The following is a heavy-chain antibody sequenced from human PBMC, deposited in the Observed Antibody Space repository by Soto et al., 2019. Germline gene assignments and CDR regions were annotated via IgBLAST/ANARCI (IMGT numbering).Heavy chain of an antibody. V-gene: IGHV3-7*01. Sequence: PXGSPRLSCVASWFTFTNYGMSWVRQAPGKGLEWVANIKGDGSEKRYVDSVRGRFTISRDNAKNSVYLQMNSLRADDTALYYCGRDEVRNGVGVWGQGTTVTVSS. CDR1: WFTFTNYG. CDR2: IKGDGSEK. CDR3: GRDEVRNGVGV. J-gene: IGHJ6*02.